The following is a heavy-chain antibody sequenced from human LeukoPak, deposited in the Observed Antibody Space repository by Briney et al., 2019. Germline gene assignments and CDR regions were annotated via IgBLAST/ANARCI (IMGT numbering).Heavy chain of an antibody. Sequence: PGGSLRLSCAASGFTFTDYAMSWVRKAPEKGLEWISTISDNGGEAYYADSVKGRFAISRDNSKNSLYLHMSSLRAEDTAVYYCARDILPGYIGEGLDYWGQGTLVTVSS. J-gene: IGHJ4*02. CDR2: ISDNGGEA. V-gene: IGHV3-23*01. CDR3: ARDILPGYIGEGLDY. CDR1: GFTFTDYA. D-gene: IGHD3-9*01.